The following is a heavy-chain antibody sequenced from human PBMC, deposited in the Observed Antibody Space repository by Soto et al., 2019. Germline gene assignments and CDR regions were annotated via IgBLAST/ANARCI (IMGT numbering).Heavy chain of an antibody. Sequence: QVQLVQSGAEVKKPGASVKVSCKASGYTFTSYYMHWVRQAPGQGLEWMGIINPSGGSTTYAQKFEGRVTMTRDASTSTVYTELSSLRSEDTAVYYCARVGGYSYGGVDYWGQGTLVTVSS. CDR1: GYTFTSYY. CDR3: ARVGGYSYGGVDY. V-gene: IGHV1-46*01. CDR2: INPSGGST. D-gene: IGHD5-18*01. J-gene: IGHJ4*02.